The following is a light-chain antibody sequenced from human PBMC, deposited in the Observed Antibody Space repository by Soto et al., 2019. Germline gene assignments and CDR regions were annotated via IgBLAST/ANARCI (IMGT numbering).Light chain of an antibody. V-gene: IGKV3-15*01. CDR3: QQYSDWPPEYT. CDR1: QSVGSK. CDR2: GVS. Sequence: EIVMTQSPATLSVSPGEGATLSCRASQSVGSKLAWYQQKPGQAPRLLIFGVSTRANGVPARFSGSGFGTDFSLTISSLESEDFAVYYCQQYSDWPPEYTFGPGTKLEIK. J-gene: IGKJ2*01.